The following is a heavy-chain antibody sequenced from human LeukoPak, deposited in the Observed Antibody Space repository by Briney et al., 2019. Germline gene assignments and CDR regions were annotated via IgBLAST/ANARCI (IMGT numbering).Heavy chain of an antibody. V-gene: IGHV4-4*07. J-gene: IGHJ6*03. CDR1: GGSISSYY. D-gene: IGHD6-13*01. CDR2: IYTSGST. CDR3: ARYMAYSSSWSYYYYMDV. Sequence: SETLSLTCTVSGGSISSYYWSWIRQPAGKGLEWIGRIYTSGSTKYNPSLKSRVTIPVDKSKNQFSLKLNSVTAADTAVYYCARYMAYSSSWSYYYYMDVWGKGTTVTVSS.